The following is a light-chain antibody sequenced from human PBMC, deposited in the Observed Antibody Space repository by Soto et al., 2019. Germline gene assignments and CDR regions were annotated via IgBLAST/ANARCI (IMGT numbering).Light chain of an antibody. CDR1: QSVSSSY. J-gene: IGKJ5*01. CDR2: GAS. CDR3: QQYGSSPT. Sequence: EIVLRQAPATRSLSPGERATLSCMASQSVSSSYLAWYQQKPGQAPRLLIYGASSRATGIPDRFSGSGSGTDFTLTISRLEPEDFAVYYCQQYGSSPTFGQGTRLEIK. V-gene: IGKV3-20*01.